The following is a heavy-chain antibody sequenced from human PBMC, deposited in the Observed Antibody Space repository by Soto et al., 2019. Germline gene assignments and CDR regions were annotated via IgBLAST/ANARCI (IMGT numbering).Heavy chain of an antibody. CDR2: IGGSGGT. D-gene: IGHD2-15*01. J-gene: IGHJ4*02. Sequence: EVQLLESGGGLVQPGGSLRLCCAASGFTFSSYAMSWVRLAPGKGLEWFSSIGGSGGTYYADSVKGRFTISRDSSKNNLYLHLNSLRAEDTAMYYCAKGQGWSYYYDSWGQGTLVTVSS. V-gene: IGHV3-23*01. CDR1: GFTFSSYA. CDR3: AKGQGWSYYYDS.